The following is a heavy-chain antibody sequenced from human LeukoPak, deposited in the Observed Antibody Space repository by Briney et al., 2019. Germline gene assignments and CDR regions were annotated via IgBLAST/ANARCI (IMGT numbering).Heavy chain of an antibody. CDR1: GGSISGTNW. CDR3: SRESGPFSPFGF. D-gene: IGHD1-26*01. J-gene: IGHJ4*02. Sequence: KASETLSLTCGVSGGSISGTNWWSWVRQPPGQGLEWIGEISLRGLTNYNPSLRSRLTMSLDVSKNQVSLNLTSVTAADTAVYYCSRESGPFSPFGFWGQGTLVSVHS. V-gene: IGHV4-4*02. CDR2: ISLRGLT.